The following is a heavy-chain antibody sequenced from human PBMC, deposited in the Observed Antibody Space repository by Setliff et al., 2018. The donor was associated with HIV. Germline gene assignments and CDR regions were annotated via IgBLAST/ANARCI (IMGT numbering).Heavy chain of an antibody. D-gene: IGHD3-3*01. CDR2: IYPGDSDT. J-gene: IGHJ6*02. Sequence: GESLKISCKGSGYSFTSYWIGWVRQMPGKGLEWMGIIYPGDSDTRYSPSFQGQVTISADKSISAAYLQWSSLKASDTAMYYCARIGFWSGYDADVWGQGTTVTVSS. V-gene: IGHV5-51*01. CDR1: GYSFTSYW. CDR3: ARIGFWSGYDADV.